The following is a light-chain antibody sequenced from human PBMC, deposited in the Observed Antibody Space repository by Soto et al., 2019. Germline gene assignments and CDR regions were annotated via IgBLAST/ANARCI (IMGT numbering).Light chain of an antibody. J-gene: IGLJ1*01. V-gene: IGLV2-14*03. Sequence: HCVLPQPASFSGSPGQAITISCTGTISDVGAYNFVSWHQQHPGKAPKLMIYNVYDRPSGISYRFSGSKSGNTASLTISGLQGEDEADYYCSAYTVSRTYVFGTGTKVNVL. CDR1: ISDVGAYNF. CDR3: SAYTVSRTYV. CDR2: NVY.